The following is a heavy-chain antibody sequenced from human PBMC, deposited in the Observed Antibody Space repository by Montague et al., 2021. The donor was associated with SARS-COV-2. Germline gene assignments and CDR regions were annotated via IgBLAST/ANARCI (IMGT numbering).Heavy chain of an antibody. V-gene: IGHV4-4*02. D-gene: IGHD3-22*01. J-gene: IGHJ4*02. CDR1: AASITNTNW. Sequence: SETLSLTCAVSAASITNTNWWRWIRQPPGKGLECIGEIYHTGSTNYNPSLKSRVTISVQTSKNQFSLEMTSVTAADTAVYYCATGFEDSRTYSYIGIVFEYWGQGALVTVSS. CDR3: ATGFEDSRTYSYIGIVFEY. CDR2: IYHTGST.